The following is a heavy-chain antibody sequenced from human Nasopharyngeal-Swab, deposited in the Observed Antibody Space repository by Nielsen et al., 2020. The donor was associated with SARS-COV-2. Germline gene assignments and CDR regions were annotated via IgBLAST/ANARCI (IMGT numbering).Heavy chain of an antibody. CDR2: ISHDGRGN. CDR3: ARWNNRGAGGTYEMDV. V-gene: IGHV3-30*03. D-gene: IGHD2/OR15-2a*01. CDR1: GFTFSSYS. J-gene: IGHJ6*02. Sequence: GGSLRLSCAASGFTFSSYSMNWVRQAPGKGLEWVAVISHDGRGNVYADSVKGRFTISRDNSTLYLQMDSLRAEDTAVYYCARWNNRGAGGTYEMDVWGQGTTVTVSS.